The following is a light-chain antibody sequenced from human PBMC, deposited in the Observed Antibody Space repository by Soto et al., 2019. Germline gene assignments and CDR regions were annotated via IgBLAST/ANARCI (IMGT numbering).Light chain of an antibody. CDR3: QHRSSWPIT. V-gene: IGKV3-11*01. CDR2: DTS. J-gene: IGKJ5*01. CDR1: QSVSSA. Sequence: EILLTHSPATLSLSPGERATLSCRARQSVSSALAWYQQKPGQAPRLLIYDTSNRATGIPARFSGSGSGTDFTLTISSLEPEDFAVYYCQHRSSWPITFGQGTRLEIK.